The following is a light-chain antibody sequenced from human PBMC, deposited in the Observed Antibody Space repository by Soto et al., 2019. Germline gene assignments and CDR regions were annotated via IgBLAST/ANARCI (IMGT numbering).Light chain of an antibody. V-gene: IGKV3-20*01. CDR2: AAS. CDR3: QQYSTSPLT. Sequence: EIVLTQSPGTLSLSPGKRATLSCRASQSVTSKYFAWYQQKPGQAPRLLIYAASSRATGIPDRFSGSGSGTDFTLTISRLEPEDVAVYYCQQYSTSPLTFGGGTKVEIK. J-gene: IGKJ4*01. CDR1: QSVTSKY.